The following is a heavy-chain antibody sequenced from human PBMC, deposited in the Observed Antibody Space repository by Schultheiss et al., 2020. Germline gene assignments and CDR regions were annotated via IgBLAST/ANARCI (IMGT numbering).Heavy chain of an antibody. CDR1: GFTFTSSA. J-gene: IGHJ5*02. D-gene: IGHD1-26*01. CDR3: AEERPRVVGATQDNWFDP. V-gene: IGHV1-58*01. Sequence: SVKVSCKASGFTFTSSAVQWVRQARGQRLEWIGWIVVGSGNTNYAQKFQERVTITRDMSTSTAYMELSSLRSEDTAVYYCAEERPRVVGATQDNWFDPWGQGTLVTVSS. CDR2: IVVGSGNT.